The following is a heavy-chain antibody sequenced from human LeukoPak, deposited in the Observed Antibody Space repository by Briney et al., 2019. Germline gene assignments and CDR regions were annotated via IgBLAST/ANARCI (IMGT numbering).Heavy chain of an antibody. CDR3: AGGPVTARGQFDY. Sequence: SETLSLTCTVSGGSISSLYWSWIRQSADKGLEWIGRIYASGGTNYNTSLKSRVTVSLDTSRNQFSLKVKSVTAADTAVYFCAGGPVTARGQFDYWGQGMLVSVSS. CDR1: GGSISSLY. J-gene: IGHJ4*02. V-gene: IGHV4-4*07. D-gene: IGHD4-23*01. CDR2: IYASGGT.